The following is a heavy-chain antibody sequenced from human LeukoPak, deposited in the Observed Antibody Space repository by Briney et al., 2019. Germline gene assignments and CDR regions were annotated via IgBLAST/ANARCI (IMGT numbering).Heavy chain of an antibody. Sequence: GGSLRLSCVASGFTFGKYWMSWVRQAPGKGLEWVANIKLDGSEKNYVDSVKGRFTISRDNTKNSLYLQMNSLRVEDTAVYYCARNSRIQLSPPGYWGQGTLVTVSS. J-gene: IGHJ4*02. CDR1: GFTFGKYW. CDR3: ARNSRIQLSPPGY. CDR2: IKLDGSEK. D-gene: IGHD5-18*01. V-gene: IGHV3-7*03.